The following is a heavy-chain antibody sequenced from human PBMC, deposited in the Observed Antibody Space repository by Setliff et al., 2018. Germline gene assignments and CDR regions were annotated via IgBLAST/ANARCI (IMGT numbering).Heavy chain of an antibody. Sequence: SETLSLTCTVSGGSISSSSYYWGWIRQPPGKGLEWIGRIYYRGDTYYNASLKGRLTISVDTAQNQFSLQLSSVTAADTAVYYCARVASIMILVDIFFPNDAFDIWGQGTMVTVSS. CDR2: IYYRGDT. CDR3: ARVASIMILVDIFFPNDAFDI. V-gene: IGHV4-39*01. D-gene: IGHD3-22*01. J-gene: IGHJ3*02. CDR1: GGSISSSSYY.